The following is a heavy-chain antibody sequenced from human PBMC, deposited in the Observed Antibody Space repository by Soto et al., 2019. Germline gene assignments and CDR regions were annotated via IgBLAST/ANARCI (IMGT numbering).Heavy chain of an antibody. V-gene: IGHV4-34*01. D-gene: IGHD7-27*01. Sequence: QVQLQQWGAGLLKPSETLSLTCAVYGGSFSGYYCNWIRQPPGKGLEWIGEINHSESTNYNPSLKGRVTLSVDTSKNQFALKLSSVTAADTAVYYCARGWGRIFDYWGQGTLVTVSS. J-gene: IGHJ4*02. CDR3: ARGWGRIFDY. CDR2: INHSEST. CDR1: GGSFSGYY.